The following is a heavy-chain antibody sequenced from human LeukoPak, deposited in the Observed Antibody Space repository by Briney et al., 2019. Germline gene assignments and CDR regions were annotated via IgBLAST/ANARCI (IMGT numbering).Heavy chain of an antibody. CDR3: ARDHRYYYDSSGYQPDAFDI. CDR2: IYTSGST. D-gene: IGHD3-22*01. V-gene: IGHV4-4*07. Sequence: ASETLSLTCTVSGGSISSYCWSWIRQPAGKGLEWIGRIYTSGSTNYNPSLKSRVTMSVDTSKNQFSLKLSSVTAAGTAVYYCARDHRYYYDSSGYQPDAFDIWGQGTMVTVSS. CDR1: GGSISSYC. J-gene: IGHJ3*02.